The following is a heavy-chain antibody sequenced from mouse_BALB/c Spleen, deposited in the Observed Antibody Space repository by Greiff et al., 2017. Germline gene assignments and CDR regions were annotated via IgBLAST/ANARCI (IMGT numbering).Heavy chain of an antibody. CDR1: GFSLTGYG. Sequence: VQVVESGPGLVAPSQSLSITCTASGFSLTGYGVNWVRQPPGKGLEWLGMIWGDGSTDYNSALKSRLSISTDNSKSQVFLKMNSLQTDDTARYYCARDSYYGNSWYFDVWGAGTTVTVSS. J-gene: IGHJ1*01. CDR2: IWGDGST. D-gene: IGHD2-1*01. CDR3: ARDSYYGNSWYFDV. V-gene: IGHV2-6-7*01.